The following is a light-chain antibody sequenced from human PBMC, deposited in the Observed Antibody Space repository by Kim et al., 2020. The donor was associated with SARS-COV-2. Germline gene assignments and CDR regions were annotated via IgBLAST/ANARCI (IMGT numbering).Light chain of an antibody. J-gene: IGKJ1*01. CDR3: LQDHDYPWT. V-gene: IGKV1-6*01. CDR2: AAS. Sequence: AIQMTQSPSSLSASVGDRITITCRASQDIGYDLGWYHHKPGKAPKLLIYAASTLEGGVPSRFSGSGSGTDFVLTISSLQPEDFATYYCLQDHDYPWTFGQGTKVDIK. CDR1: QDIGYD.